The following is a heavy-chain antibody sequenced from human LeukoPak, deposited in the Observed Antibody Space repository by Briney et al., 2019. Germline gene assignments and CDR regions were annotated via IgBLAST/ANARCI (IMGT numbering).Heavy chain of an antibody. CDR2: IYYSGST. CDR1: GGSISSYY. J-gene: IGHJ3*02. V-gene: IGHV4-59*01. CDR3: ARSVYYDNYAFDI. D-gene: IGHD3-22*01. Sequence: SETLSLTCTVSGGSISSYYWSWIRQPPGKGLEWIGYIYYSGSTNYNPSFKSRVTISVDTSKNQFSLKLSSVTAADTAVYYCARSVYYDNYAFDIWGQGTMVTVSS.